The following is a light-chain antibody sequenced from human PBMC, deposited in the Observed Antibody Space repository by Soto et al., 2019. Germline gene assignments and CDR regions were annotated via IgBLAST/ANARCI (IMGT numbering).Light chain of an antibody. J-gene: IGKJ1*01. V-gene: IGKV1-5*01. CDR2: DAS. Sequence: CRASQSINNWLAWYQLKPGKAPKLLIYDASTLESGVPSRFSGSGSGTDFRLTFTSLPPEDFPTYYRQQAYSSRWTFGQGTKVDIK. CDR3: QQAYSSRWT. CDR1: QSINNW.